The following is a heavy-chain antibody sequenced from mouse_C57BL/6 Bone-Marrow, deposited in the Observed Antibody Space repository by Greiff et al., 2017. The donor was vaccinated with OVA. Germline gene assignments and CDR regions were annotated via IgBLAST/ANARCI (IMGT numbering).Heavy chain of an antibody. CDR2: IDPETGGT. V-gene: IGHV1-15*01. CDR3: TRMGDIYYDYLLDY. J-gene: IGHJ2*01. CDR1: GYTFTDYE. Sequence: QVQLQQSGAELVRPGASVTLSCKASGYTFTDYEMHWVKQTPVHGLEWIGAIDPETGGTAYNQKFKGKAILTADKSSSTAYMELRSLTSEDSAVYYCTRMGDIYYDYLLDYWGQGTTLTVSS. D-gene: IGHD2-4*01.